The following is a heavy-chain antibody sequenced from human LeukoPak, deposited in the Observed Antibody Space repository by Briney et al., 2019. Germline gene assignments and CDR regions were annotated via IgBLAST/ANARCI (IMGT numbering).Heavy chain of an antibody. CDR2: ISWNSGSI. V-gene: IGHV3-9*01. D-gene: IGHD3-10*01. J-gene: IGHJ2*01. Sequence: GGSLRLSCAASGFTFDDYAMHWVRQAPGKGLEWVSGISWNSGSIGYADSVKGRFTISRDNAKNSLYLQMNSLRAEDTALYYCAKARSYYTFWYFDLWGRGTLVTVSS. CDR1: GFTFDDYA. CDR3: AKARSYYTFWYFDL.